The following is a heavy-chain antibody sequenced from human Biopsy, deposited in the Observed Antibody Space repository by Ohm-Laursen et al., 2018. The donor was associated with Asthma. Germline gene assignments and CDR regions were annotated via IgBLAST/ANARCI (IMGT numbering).Heavy chain of an antibody. CDR1: GFTFSSYG. J-gene: IGHJ6*02. D-gene: IGHD3-3*01. CDR2: ISYDGSNK. CDR3: AKDTEGRYDFWSGLSYNYYGMDV. V-gene: IGHV3-30*18. Sequence: SLRLSCAASGFTFSSYGMYWVRQAPGTGLVWVAVISYDGSNKYYADSVKGRFTISRDNSKNTLYLQMNSLRAEDTAVYYCAKDTEGRYDFWSGLSYNYYGMDVWGQGTTVTVSS.